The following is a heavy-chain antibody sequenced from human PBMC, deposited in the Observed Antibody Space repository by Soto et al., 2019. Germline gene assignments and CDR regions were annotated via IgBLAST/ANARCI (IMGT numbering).Heavy chain of an antibody. V-gene: IGHV3-49*04. J-gene: IGHJ4*02. Sequence: GGSLRLSCTASGFTFGDYAMSWVRQAPGKGLEWVGFIRSKAYGGTTEYAASVKGRFTISRDDSKSIAYLQMNSLKTDDTAVYYCTRDGIYSGFYYFDYWGQGTLVTVSS. D-gene: IGHD5-12*01. CDR3: TRDGIYSGFYYFDY. CDR2: IRSKAYGGTT. CDR1: GFTFGDYA.